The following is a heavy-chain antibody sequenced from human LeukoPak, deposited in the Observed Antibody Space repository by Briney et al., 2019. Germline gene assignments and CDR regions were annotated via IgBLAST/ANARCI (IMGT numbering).Heavy chain of an antibody. D-gene: IGHD4-17*01. V-gene: IGHV2-5*02. CDR2: IYWDDDK. CDR1: GFSLSTSGVG. Sequence: SGPTLVKPTQTLTLTCTFSGFSLSTSGVGVGWIRQPPGKALEWLALIYWDDDKRYSPSLKSRLTITKDTSKNQVVLTMTNMDPVDTATYYCAHRLSFTVTTNYFDYWGQGTLVTVSS. J-gene: IGHJ4*02. CDR3: AHRLSFTVTTNYFDY.